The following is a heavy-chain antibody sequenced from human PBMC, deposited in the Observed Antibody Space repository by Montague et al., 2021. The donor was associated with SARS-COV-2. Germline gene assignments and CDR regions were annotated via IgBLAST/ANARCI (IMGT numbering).Heavy chain of an antibody. CDR2: IYYSGST. D-gene: IGHD2-2*01. CDR1: GGSISSYY. V-gene: IGHV4-59*12. J-gene: IGHJ5*02. Sequence: SETLSLTCTVSGGSISSYYWSWIRQPPGKGLELIGYIYYSGSTNYNPSLKSRVTISVDTSKNQFSLKLSSVTAADTAVYYCARVALSFDTTVVFVLVRPYYFDPWGQGTLVTVSS. CDR3: ARVALSFDTTVVFVLVRPYYFDP.